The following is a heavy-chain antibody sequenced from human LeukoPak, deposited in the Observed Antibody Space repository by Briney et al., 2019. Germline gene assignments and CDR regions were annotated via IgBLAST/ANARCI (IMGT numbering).Heavy chain of an antibody. CDR2: IIPILGIA. J-gene: IGHJ4*02. CDR1: GGTFSSYA. Sequence: SVKVSCKASGGTFSSYAISWVRQAPGQGLEWMGRIIPILGIANYAQKFQGRVTITADKSTSTAYMELSSLRSEDTAVYYCAREDTPMARRYFFDYWGQGTLVTVSS. D-gene: IGHD5-18*01. CDR3: AREDTPMARRYFFDY. V-gene: IGHV1-69*04.